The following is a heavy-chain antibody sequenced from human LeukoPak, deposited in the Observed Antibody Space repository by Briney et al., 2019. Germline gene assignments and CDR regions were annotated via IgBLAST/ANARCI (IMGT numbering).Heavy chain of an antibody. CDR1: GYSFTSYW. CDR2: IYPGDSDT. CDR3: ARELGEGSSWYALDY. D-gene: IGHD6-13*01. Sequence: GESLKTSCKGSGYSFTSYWIGWVRQMPGKGLEWMGIIYPGDSDTRYSPSFQGQVTISADKSISTAYLQWSSLKASDTAMYYCARELGEGSSWYALDYWGQGTLVTVSS. V-gene: IGHV5-51*01. J-gene: IGHJ4*02.